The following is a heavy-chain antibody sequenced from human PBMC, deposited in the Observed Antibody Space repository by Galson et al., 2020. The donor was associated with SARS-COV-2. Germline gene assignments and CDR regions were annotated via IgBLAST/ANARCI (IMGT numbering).Heavy chain of an antibody. CDR3: ASLNIVLMVYVY. J-gene: IGHJ4*02. D-gene: IGHD2-8*01. CDR1: GGSFSGYY. Sequence: SETLSLTCAVYGGSFSGYYWSWIRQPPGKGLEWIGEINHSGSTNYNPSLKSRVTISVDTSKNQFSLKLSSVTAADTAVYYCASLNIVLMVYVYWGQGTLVTVAS. CDR2: INHSGST. V-gene: IGHV4-34*01.